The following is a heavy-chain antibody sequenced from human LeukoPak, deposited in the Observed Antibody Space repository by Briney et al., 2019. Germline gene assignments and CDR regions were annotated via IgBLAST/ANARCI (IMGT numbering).Heavy chain of an antibody. CDR3: AKALTVTKKPQYYFDY. Sequence: GGSLRLSCVGSGFTFGDYAMNWVRQAPGKGLEWVSGISGHGAGTHYADSAKGRFTISRDNSKNTLYLQMNSLRAEDTAVYYCAKALTVTKKPQYYFDYWGQGTLVTVSS. CDR2: ISGHGAGT. J-gene: IGHJ4*02. CDR1: GFTFGDYA. V-gene: IGHV3-23*01. D-gene: IGHD4-17*01.